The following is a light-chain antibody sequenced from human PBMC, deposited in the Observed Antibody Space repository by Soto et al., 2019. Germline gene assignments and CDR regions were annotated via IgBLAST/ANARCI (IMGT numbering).Light chain of an antibody. CDR2: DDN. CDR3: GSWDSSLSAYD. V-gene: IGLV1-51*01. Sequence: QSVLTHPPSVSAAPGQKVTISCSGSSSNIGGNSVSWYQQLPGTAPKLLIYDDNKRPSGIPDRFSGSKSGTSATLGITGFQTGDEADYYCGSWDSSLSAYDFGTGTKVTVL. J-gene: IGLJ1*01. CDR1: SSNIGGNS.